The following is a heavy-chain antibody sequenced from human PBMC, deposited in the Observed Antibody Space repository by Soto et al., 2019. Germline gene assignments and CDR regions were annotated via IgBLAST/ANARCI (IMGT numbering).Heavy chain of an antibody. V-gene: IGHV3-30*03. J-gene: IGHJ4*02. CDR3: ARDKDDYGDYGDY. Sequence: QVQLVESGGGVVQPGRSLRLSCEASGFTFRNYGMYWVRQAPGKGLEWVAIISVDGSKKKYVDSVKGRFTVSRDNSRNTLYLEMNSLRAKDTAVYYCARDKDDYGDYGDYWGQGTLVTVSS. CDR2: ISVDGSKK. CDR1: GFTFRNYG. D-gene: IGHD4-17*01.